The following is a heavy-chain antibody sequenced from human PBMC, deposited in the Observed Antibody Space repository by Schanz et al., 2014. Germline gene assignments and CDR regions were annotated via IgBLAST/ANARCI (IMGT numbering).Heavy chain of an antibody. V-gene: IGHV1-18*01. CDR1: GYNITSND. CDR2: ISGYNGNT. D-gene: IGHD2-2*01. Sequence: QVHLVQCGAEVKKPGASVKVSCTASGYNITSNDVTWVRQATGQGLEWMGWISGYNGNTNYAQKLQGRVTMTTDTSPSTAYMELRGLRSHDTAVDDSARDRRRYCSTASCLRDNWFDPWGQGTLVTVAS. CDR3: ARDRRRYCSTASCLRDNWFDP. J-gene: IGHJ5*02.